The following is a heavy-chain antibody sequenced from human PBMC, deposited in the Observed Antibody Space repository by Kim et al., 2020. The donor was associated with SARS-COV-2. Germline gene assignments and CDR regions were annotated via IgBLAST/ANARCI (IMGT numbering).Heavy chain of an antibody. V-gene: IGHV3-33*05. CDR1: GFTFSSYG. D-gene: IGHD3-10*01. CDR3: ARDRLWFGESQYYYGMDV. CDR2: ISYDGSNK. J-gene: IGHJ6*02. Sequence: GGSLRLSCAASGFTFSSYGMHWVRQAPGKGLEWVAVISYDGSNKYYADSVKGRFTISRDNSKNTLYLQMNSLRAEDTAVYYCARDRLWFGESQYYYGMDVWGQGATGTVSS.